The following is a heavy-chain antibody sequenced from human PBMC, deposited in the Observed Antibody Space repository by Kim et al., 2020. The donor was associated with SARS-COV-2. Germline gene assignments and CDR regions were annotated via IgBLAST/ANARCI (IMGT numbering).Heavy chain of an antibody. CDR1: GYTFTSYG. CDR2: ISAYNGNT. CDR3: ARVFPGDYDILTGYGAFDY. Sequence: ASVKVSCKASGYTFTSYGISWVRQAPGQGLEWMGWISAYNGNTNYAQKLQGRVTMTTDTSTSTAYMELRSLRSDDTAVYYCARVFPGDYDILTGYGAFDYWGQGTLVTVSS. D-gene: IGHD3-9*01. J-gene: IGHJ4*02. V-gene: IGHV1-18*04.